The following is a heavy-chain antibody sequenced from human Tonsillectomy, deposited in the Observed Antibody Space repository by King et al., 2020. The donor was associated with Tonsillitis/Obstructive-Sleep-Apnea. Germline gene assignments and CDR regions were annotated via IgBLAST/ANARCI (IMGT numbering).Heavy chain of an antibody. CDR2: ISSGDSVK. D-gene: IGHD3-9*01. CDR3: ARTRTYYDVSTGYSPSHFDY. CDR1: GFTFSDYY. Sequence: VQLVESGGGLVKPGGSLRLSCAASGFTFSDYYMSWIRQAPGKGLEWVSYISSGDSVKYYADSVKGRFTISRDNAKNSLYLQMNSLRAEDTAVYYCARTRTYYDVSTGYSPSHFDYWGQGTLVTVSS. V-gene: IGHV3-11*01. J-gene: IGHJ4*02.